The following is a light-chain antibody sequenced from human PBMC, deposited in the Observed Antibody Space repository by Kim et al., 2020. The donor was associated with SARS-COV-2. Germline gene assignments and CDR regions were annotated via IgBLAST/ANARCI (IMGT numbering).Light chain of an antibody. V-gene: IGKV3-11*01. CDR3: QQRSNWPPT. CDR2: DAS. Sequence: LTPGKRGPLSGRASQSVSSYLAWYQQKPGQAPKLLIYDASNVATGIPARFSGSGSGTDFTLTISSLEPEDFAVYYCQQRSNWPPTFGQGTRLEIK. CDR1: QSVSSY. J-gene: IGKJ5*01.